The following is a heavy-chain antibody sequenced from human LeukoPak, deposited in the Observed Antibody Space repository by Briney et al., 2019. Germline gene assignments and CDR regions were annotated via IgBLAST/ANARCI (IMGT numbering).Heavy chain of an antibody. J-gene: IGHJ6*03. V-gene: IGHV3-66*01. CDR1: GFTVSSNY. CDR3: ARSQDGSGSYFYYFYIDV. CDR2: FYRGGST. D-gene: IGHD3-10*01. Sequence: GGSLRLSCAASGFTVSSNYMSWVRQAPGKGLEWVSIFYRGGSTYYADSVKGRFTVSRDNSKNILYLQMNSLRAEDTAVYYCARSQDGSGSYFYYFYIDVWGKGTTV.